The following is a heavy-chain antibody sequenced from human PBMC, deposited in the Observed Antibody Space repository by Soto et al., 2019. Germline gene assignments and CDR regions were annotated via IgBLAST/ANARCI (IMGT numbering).Heavy chain of an antibody. CDR3: ARDIPMIVVVPAAMPEDY. D-gene: IGHD2-2*01. CDR1: GGSISSSSYY. CDR2: IYYSGST. Sequence: SETLSLTCTVSGGSISSSSYYWGWIRQPPGKGLEWIGSIYYSGSTYYNPSLKSRVTISVDTSKNQFSLKLSSVTAADTAVYYCARDIPMIVVVPAAMPEDYWGQGTLVTVSS. J-gene: IGHJ4*02. V-gene: IGHV4-39*02.